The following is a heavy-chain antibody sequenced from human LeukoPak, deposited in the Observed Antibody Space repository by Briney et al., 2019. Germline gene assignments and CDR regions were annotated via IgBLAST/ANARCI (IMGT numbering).Heavy chain of an antibody. Sequence: PGRSLRLSCAASGFTFSSYGMHWVRQAPGKGLEWVAVISYDGSNKYYADSVKGRFTISRDNSKNTLYLQMNSLRAEDTAVYYCAKWGYSSPVYFDYWGQGTLVTVSS. CDR2: ISYDGSNK. V-gene: IGHV3-30*18. CDR1: GFTFSSYG. J-gene: IGHJ4*02. D-gene: IGHD5-18*01. CDR3: AKWGYSSPVYFDY.